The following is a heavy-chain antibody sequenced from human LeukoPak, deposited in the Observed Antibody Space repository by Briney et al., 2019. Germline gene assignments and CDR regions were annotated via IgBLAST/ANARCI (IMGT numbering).Heavy chain of an antibody. Sequence: PGGSLTLSCTASGFSLSAYWMHWVRRAPGKGLVWVSRIDRDGSRTNYADPVKGRFTISRDNSKNTLYLQMNSLRAEDTAVYYCARDQGRWIAVAGLFDYWGQGTLVTVSS. CDR3: ARDQGRWIAVAGLFDY. CDR1: GFSLSAYW. V-gene: IGHV3-74*01. J-gene: IGHJ4*02. CDR2: IDRDGSRT. D-gene: IGHD6-19*01.